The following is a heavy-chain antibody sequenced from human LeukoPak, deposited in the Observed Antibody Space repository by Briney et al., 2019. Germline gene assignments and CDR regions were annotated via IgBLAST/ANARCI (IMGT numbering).Heavy chain of an antibody. Sequence: SETPSLTCAVSGGSISTYHWSWIRQPPGKGLEWIGYISYSGSTNYNPSLKSRVTISVDTSKSQFSLKLSSVTAADTAVYCCARHLDYYGSGSYEYWGQGTLVTVST. CDR3: ARHLDYYGSGSYEY. CDR1: GGSISTYH. CDR2: ISYSGST. J-gene: IGHJ4*02. D-gene: IGHD3-10*01. V-gene: IGHV4-59*08.